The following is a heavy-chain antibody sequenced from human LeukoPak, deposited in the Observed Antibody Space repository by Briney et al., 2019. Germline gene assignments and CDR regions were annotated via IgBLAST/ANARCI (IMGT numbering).Heavy chain of an antibody. CDR1: GFIFSDYW. D-gene: IGHD3-16*02. CDR2: ISSDGSRT. Sequence: GGSLRLSCAASGFIFSDYWMHWVRQAPGKGLVWVSRISSDGSRTNYADSVKGRFTISRDNAKNTVYLQMNSLRAEDTAVYYCARSALGRRFGFGGIFALYYFDYWGQGTLVTVSS. CDR3: ARSALGRRFGFGGIFALYYFDY. J-gene: IGHJ4*02. V-gene: IGHV3-74*01.